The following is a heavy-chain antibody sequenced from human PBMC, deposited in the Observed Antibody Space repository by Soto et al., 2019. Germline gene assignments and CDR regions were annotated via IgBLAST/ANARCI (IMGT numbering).Heavy chain of an antibody. Sequence: ASVKVSCKASGYTFTSYGISWVRQAPGQGLEWMGWISAYNGNTNYAQKLQGRVTMTTDTSTRTAYMELRSLRSDDTAVYYCASDIGGVPPATDNWFDPCGQGNLVDVS. CDR2: ISAYNGNT. CDR1: GYTFTSYG. V-gene: IGHV1-18*01. J-gene: IGHJ5*02. CDR3: ASDIGGVPPATDNWFDP. D-gene: IGHD2-2*01.